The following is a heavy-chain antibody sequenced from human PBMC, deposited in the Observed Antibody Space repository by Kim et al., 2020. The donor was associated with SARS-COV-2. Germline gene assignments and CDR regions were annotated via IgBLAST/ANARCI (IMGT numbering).Heavy chain of an antibody. CDR2: INPNTGGT. CDR1: GYTFTGYY. V-gene: IGHV1-2*06. Sequence: ASVKVSCKASGYTFTGYYLHWVRQAPGQGLEWMGRINPNTGGTNYAQKFQGRVTMTRDTSISTAYMELSRLRSDDTAMYYCALLRRGTPFDIWGQGTIVTVSS. CDR3: ALLRRGTPFDI. D-gene: IGHD3-16*01. J-gene: IGHJ3*02.